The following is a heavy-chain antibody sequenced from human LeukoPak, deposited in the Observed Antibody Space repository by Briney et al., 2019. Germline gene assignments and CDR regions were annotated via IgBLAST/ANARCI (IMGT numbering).Heavy chain of an antibody. V-gene: IGHV3-33*06. J-gene: IGHJ4*02. D-gene: IGHD3-10*01. CDR1: GFTFSSFG. CDR3: AKGVAMGYYGSGSPVDY. CDR2: IWYDASNK. Sequence: QPGRSLTLSCAASGFTFSSFGMHWVRQAPGKGMEWLAVIWYDASNKYYADSVKGRFTISRDNSKNTLYLQMNSLRADDTAVYYCAKGVAMGYYGSGSPVDYWGQGTLVTVSS.